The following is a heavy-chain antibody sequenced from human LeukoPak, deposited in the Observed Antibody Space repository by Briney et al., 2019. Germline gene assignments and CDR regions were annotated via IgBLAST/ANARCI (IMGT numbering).Heavy chain of an antibody. V-gene: IGHV1-18*01. Sequence: ASVKVSCTASGYTFTSYGISWVRQAPGQGLEWMGWISAYNGNTDYAQKLQGRVTMTTDTSTSTAYMELRSLRCEAGAVYYGARGGGGGTYAWGQGTLVTVSS. D-gene: IGHD2-2*01. CDR3: ARGGGGGTYA. CDR2: ISAYNGNT. J-gene: IGHJ4*02. CDR1: GYTFTSYG.